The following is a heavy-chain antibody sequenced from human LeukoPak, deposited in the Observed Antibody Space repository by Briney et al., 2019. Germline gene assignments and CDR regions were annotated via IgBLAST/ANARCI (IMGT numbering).Heavy chain of an antibody. CDR1: GGSISSSSYS. Sequence: SETLSLTCTVSGGSISSSSYSWGWIRQPPGKGLEWIGTIYYSGTTYYNPSLKSRVTISLDTSKNQFSLKLSSVTAADTAIYYCARDFSSSSTVYYYYYMDVWGKGTTVIVS. D-gene: IGHD6-6*01. V-gene: IGHV4-39*07. J-gene: IGHJ6*03. CDR2: IYYSGTT. CDR3: ARDFSSSSTVYYYYYMDV.